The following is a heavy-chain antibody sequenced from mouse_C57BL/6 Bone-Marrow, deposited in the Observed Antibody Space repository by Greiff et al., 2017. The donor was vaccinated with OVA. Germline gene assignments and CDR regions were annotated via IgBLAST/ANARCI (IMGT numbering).Heavy chain of an antibody. D-gene: IGHD1-1*01. CDR2: IYPGDGDT. Sequence: VQGVESGPELVKPGASVKISCKASGYAFSSSWMNWVKQRPGKGLEWIGRIYPGDGDTNYNGKFKGKATLTADKSSSTAYMQLSSLTSEDSAVYFCATLYYGSSYWYFDVWGTGTTVTVSS. CDR3: ATLYYGSSYWYFDV. CDR1: GYAFSSSW. V-gene: IGHV1-82*01. J-gene: IGHJ1*03.